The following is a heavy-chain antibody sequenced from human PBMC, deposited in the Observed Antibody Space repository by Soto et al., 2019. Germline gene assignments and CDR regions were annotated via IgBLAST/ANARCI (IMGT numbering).Heavy chain of an antibody. D-gene: IGHD4-17*01. CDR2: ISSSSSYI. CDR3: ARVTVDDYGDYDDY. CDR1: GFTFSSYS. J-gene: IGHJ4*02. Sequence: PGGSLRLSCAASGFTFSSYSMNWVRQAPGKGLEWVSSISSSSSYIYYADSVKGRFTISRDNAKNSLYLQMNSLRAEDTAVYYCARVTVDDYGDYDDYWGQGTLVTVSS. V-gene: IGHV3-21*01.